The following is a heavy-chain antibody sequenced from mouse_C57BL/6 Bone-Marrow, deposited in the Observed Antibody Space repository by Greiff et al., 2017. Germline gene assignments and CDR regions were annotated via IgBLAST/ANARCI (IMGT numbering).Heavy chain of an antibody. CDR2: IDPFASYT. J-gene: IGHJ3*01. V-gene: IGHV1-69*01. D-gene: IGHD2-1*01. CDR1: GFTFTSYW. CDR3: ARDGNYVRFFAY. Sequence: QVQLQQPGAELVMPGASVKLSCKASGFTFTSYWMHWVKQRPGQGLEWVGDIDPFASYTNYNQKFKGKSTLTVDKSSSTAYMQLSSLTSEDSAVYYCARDGNYVRFFAYWGQGTLVTVSA.